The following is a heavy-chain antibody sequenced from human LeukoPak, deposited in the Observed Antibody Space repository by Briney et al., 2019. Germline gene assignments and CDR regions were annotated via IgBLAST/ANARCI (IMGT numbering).Heavy chain of an antibody. V-gene: IGHV4-59*01. CDR1: GGPISSYY. CDR3: ARVSSYYDSSGYSLYYFDY. Sequence: SETLSLTCTVSGGPISSYYWSWIRQPRGKGLEWVGYIYYSGSTNYNPSLKRRVTISVDTSKNQFSLNLSSVTAAHTAVYYCARVSSYYDSSGYSLYYFDYWGQGTLVTVSS. D-gene: IGHD3-22*01. CDR2: IYYSGST. J-gene: IGHJ4*02.